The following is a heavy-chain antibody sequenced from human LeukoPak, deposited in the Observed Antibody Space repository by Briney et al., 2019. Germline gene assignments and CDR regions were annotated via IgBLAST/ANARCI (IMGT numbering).Heavy chain of an antibody. V-gene: IGHV3-48*04. CDR3: AELGITMIGGA. Sequence: PGGSLRLSCTVSGFTVSSNSMSWVRQAPGKGLEWASYISSSGSTIYYADSVKGRFTISRDNAKNSLYLQMNSLRAEDTAVYYCAELGITMIGGAWGKGTTVTISS. CDR1: GFTVSSNS. J-gene: IGHJ6*04. D-gene: IGHD3-10*02. CDR2: ISSSGSTI.